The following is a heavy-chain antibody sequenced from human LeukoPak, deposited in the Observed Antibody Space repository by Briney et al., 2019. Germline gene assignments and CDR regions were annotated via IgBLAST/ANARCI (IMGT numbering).Heavy chain of an antibody. J-gene: IGHJ4*02. V-gene: IGHV3-23*01. D-gene: IGHD2-2*01. CDR2: ISGSGGST. CDR3: AKDLYCRSTSCYYFDY. CDR1: GGSFSGYY. Sequence: PSETLSLTCAVYGGSFSGYYWSWVRQAPGKGLEWVSTISGSGGSTYYADSVKGRFTISRDNSKKTLYLQMNSLRAEDTAVYYCAKDLYCRSTSCYYFDYWGQGTLVTVSS.